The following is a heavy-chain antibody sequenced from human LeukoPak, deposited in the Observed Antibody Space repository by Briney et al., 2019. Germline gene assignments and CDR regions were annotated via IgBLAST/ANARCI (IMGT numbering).Heavy chain of an antibody. CDR1: GFTFSGYW. Sequence: GGSQRLSCAASGFTFSGYWMGWVRQAPGKGLEWVAKINQGGSQRYYVDSVKGRFTISRDNAENSLYLQMNSVSVEDTAVYYCAKYCSGGSCYGYHFDSWGQGTLVTVSS. D-gene: IGHD2-15*01. J-gene: IGHJ4*02. CDR2: INQGGSQR. CDR3: AKYCSGGSCYGYHFDS. V-gene: IGHV3-7*01.